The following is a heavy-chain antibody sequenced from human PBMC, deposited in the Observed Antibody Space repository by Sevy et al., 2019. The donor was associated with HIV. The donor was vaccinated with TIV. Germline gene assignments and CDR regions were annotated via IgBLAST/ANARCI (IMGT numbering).Heavy chain of an antibody. CDR2: ISGFGNT. V-gene: IGHV3-23*01. J-gene: IGHJ3*01. CDR1: GFTFNTHV. CDR3: AKVLNPALESMMEVTVRSLKGFDV. D-gene: IGHD3-22*01. Sequence: GGSLRLSCVASGFTFNTHVMNWVRQDPGKGLEWVSSISGFGNTYYVDSVRGWFTISRDNAKNTLYLQMNSLRADDTAVYYCAKVLNPALESMMEVTVRSLKGFDVWGQGTMVTVSS.